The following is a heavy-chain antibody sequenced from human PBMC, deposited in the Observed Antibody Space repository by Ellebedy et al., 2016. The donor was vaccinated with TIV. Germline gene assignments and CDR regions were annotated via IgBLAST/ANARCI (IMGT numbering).Heavy chain of an antibody. D-gene: IGHD2-8*01. Sequence: PGGSLRLSCVASGFAFSSRWIHWVRQAPGKGLVWVSHINSDGSSTTYADSVKGRFTISRDNAKNSLYLQMNSLRAEDTAVYFCARSRGVSYWGQGTLVTVSS. V-gene: IGHV3-74*01. J-gene: IGHJ4*02. CDR3: ARSRGVSY. CDR1: GFAFSSRW. CDR2: INSDGSST.